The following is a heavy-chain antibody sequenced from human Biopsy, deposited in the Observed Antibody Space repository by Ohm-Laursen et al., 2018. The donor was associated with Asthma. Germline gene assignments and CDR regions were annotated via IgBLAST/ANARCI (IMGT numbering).Heavy chain of an antibody. V-gene: IGHV3-30*18. CDR1: GFTFSSYG. CDR3: AKESGSNYAFDI. Sequence: SLRLSCSASGFTFSSYGMHWVRQAPGKGLEWVAVISYDGSNKYYADSVKGRFTISRDNSKNTLYLQMNSPRAEDTAVYYCAKESGSNYAFDIWGQGTMVTVSS. D-gene: IGHD1-1*01. CDR2: ISYDGSNK. J-gene: IGHJ3*02.